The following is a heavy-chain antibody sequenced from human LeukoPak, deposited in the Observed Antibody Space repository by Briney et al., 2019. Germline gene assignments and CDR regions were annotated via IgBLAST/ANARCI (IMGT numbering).Heavy chain of an antibody. CDR1: GYTLTELS. J-gene: IGHJ5*02. CDR3: ATRPATITMVRGVS. CDR2: FDPEDGET. V-gene: IGHV1-24*01. D-gene: IGHD3-10*01. Sequence: ASVKVSCKVSGYTLTELSMHWVRQAPGKGLEWMGSFDPEDGETIYAQKFQGRVTMTEDTSTDTAYMELSSLRSEDTAVYYCATRPATITMVRGVSWGQGTLVTVSS.